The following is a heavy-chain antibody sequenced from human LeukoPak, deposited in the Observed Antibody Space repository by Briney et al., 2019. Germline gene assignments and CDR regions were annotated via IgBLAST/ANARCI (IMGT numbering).Heavy chain of an antibody. Sequence: GXLRLSCAXXXXXXXXXAMXXXRQAPXXXLXXXSAISVSGGSTYYADSVKGRFTISRDNSKNTLYLQMNSLRAEDTAVYYCAKDRGYSYGSPDHWGQGTLVTVSS. CDR2: ISVSGGST. J-gene: IGHJ5*02. CDR3: AKDRGYSYGSPDH. V-gene: IGHV3-23*01. D-gene: IGHD5-18*01. CDR1: XXXXXXXA.